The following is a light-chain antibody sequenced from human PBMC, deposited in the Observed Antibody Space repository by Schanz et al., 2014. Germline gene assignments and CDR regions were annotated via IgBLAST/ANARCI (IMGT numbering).Light chain of an antibody. CDR1: SSDVGGYNY. Sequence: QSALTQPASVSGSPGQSITISCTGTSSDVGGYNYVSWYQQHPGKAPKLMIYDVSNRPSGISIRFSGSKSGNTASLTISGLQAEDEADYYCSSYTSSTLGVFGGGTKLTVL. CDR2: DVS. V-gene: IGLV2-14*01. CDR3: SSYTSSTLGV. J-gene: IGLJ3*02.